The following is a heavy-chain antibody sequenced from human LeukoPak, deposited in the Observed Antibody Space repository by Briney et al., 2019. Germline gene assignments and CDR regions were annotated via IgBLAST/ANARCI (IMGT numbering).Heavy chain of an antibody. V-gene: IGHV1-46*01. CDR1: GYTFTSYY. Sequence: ASVKVSCKASGYTFTSYYMHWVRQAPGQGLEWMGIINPSGGSTSYAQKFQGRVTMTRDTSTSTVYMELSSLRSEDTAVYYWARVRLELRRKISNYGMAFWGQGTTVTVSS. J-gene: IGHJ6*02. D-gene: IGHD1-7*01. CDR2: INPSGGST. CDR3: ARVRLELRRKISNYGMAF.